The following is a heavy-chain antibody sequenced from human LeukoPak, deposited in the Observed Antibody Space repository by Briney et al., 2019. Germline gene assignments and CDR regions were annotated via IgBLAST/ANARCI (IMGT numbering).Heavy chain of an antibody. CDR2: IYYTGST. Sequence: SETLSPTCTVSDTSISNYYWSWIRQPPGKGLEWIGYIYYTGSTNYNPSLKSRLTISVDTSKNQFSLRLRSVTAADTAMYYCAKHNNDWYYLDQXGQGILVTVSS. CDR3: AKHNNDWYYLDQ. D-gene: IGHD3-9*01. J-gene: IGHJ4*02. CDR1: DTSISNYY. V-gene: IGHV4-59*08.